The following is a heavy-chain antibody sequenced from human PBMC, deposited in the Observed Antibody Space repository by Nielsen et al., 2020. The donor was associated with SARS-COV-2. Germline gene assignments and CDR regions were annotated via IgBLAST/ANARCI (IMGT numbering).Heavy chain of an antibody. D-gene: IGHD4/OR15-4a*01. CDR2: ISSSSSYI. CDR3: ARSMVTNYFDY. CDR1: GFTFSSYN. Sequence: GGSLRLSCAASGFTFSSYNMNWVRQAPGKGLEWVSSISSSSSYIYYADSVKGRFTISRDNAKNSLFLQMNSLRAEDTAVYYCARSMVTNYFDYWGQGTLVTVSS. J-gene: IGHJ4*02. V-gene: IGHV3-21*01.